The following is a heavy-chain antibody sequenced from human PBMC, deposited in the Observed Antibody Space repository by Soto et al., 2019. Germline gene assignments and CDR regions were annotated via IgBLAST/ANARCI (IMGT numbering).Heavy chain of an antibody. V-gene: IGHV3-48*01. CDR2: ISLSSGNI. D-gene: IGHD1-26*01. Sequence: EVQLVESGGGLVQPGGSLRLSCAASGFSLSSYAMDWVRQAPGQGLEWVSYISLSSGNIHYADSVRGRFTVSRDNAKNSLDLQMTSLRAEVTAVYYCARDPSRGSEWARYLDLWGRGTLVTVSS. J-gene: IGHJ2*01. CDR1: GFSLSSYA. CDR3: ARDPSRGSEWARYLDL.